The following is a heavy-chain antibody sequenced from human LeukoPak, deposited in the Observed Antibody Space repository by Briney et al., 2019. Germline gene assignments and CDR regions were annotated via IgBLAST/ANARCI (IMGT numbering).Heavy chain of an antibody. CDR1: GGSISSSSYY. D-gene: IGHD3-10*01. V-gene: IGHV4-39*01. Sequence: PSETLSLTCTVSGGSISSSSYYWGWIRQPPGKGLEWIGSIYYSGSTYYNPSLKSRVTISVDTSKNQFSLKLSSVTAADTAVYYCARPQGDYYGSGSYPHLNWFDPWGQGTLVTVSS. CDR3: ARPQGDYYGSGSYPHLNWFDP. J-gene: IGHJ5*02. CDR2: IYYSGST.